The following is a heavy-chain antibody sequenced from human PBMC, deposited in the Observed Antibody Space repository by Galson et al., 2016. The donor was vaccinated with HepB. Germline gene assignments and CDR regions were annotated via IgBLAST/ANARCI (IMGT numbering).Heavy chain of an antibody. V-gene: IGHV1-46*02. Sequence: SVKVSCKASGYTFNSYYMNWVRQAPGQGLEWMGIINPSGGSTSYAQKVQGRVTMTRDTSTSTVYMELSSLRSEDTAVDYCARGFVSNNYHMDVWGTGITVTASS. CDR2: INPSGGST. J-gene: IGHJ6*03. D-gene: IGHD4-11*01. CDR3: ARGFVSNNYHMDV. CDR1: GYTFNSYY.